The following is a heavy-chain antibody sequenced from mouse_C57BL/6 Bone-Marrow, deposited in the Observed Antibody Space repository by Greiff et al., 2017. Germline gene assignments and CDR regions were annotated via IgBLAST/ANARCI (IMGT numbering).Heavy chain of an antibody. V-gene: IGHV7-3*01. CDR1: GFTFTDYY. CDR3: ARYTRLVATRYFDV. D-gene: IGHD1-1*01. CDR2: IRNKANGYTT. Sequence: EVQGVESGGGLVQPGGSLSLSCAASGFTFTDYYMSWVRQPPGKALEWLGFIRNKANGYTTEYSASVKGRFTISRDNSQSILYLQMNALRAEDSATYYCARYTRLVATRYFDVWGTGTTVTVSS. J-gene: IGHJ1*03.